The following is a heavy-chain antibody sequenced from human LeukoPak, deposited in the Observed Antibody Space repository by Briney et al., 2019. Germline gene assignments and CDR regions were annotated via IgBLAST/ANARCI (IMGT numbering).Heavy chain of an antibody. CDR1: GGSISSYY. D-gene: IGHD3-10*01. J-gene: IGHJ5*02. V-gene: IGHV4-4*07. Sequence: SETLSLTCTVSGGSISSYYWSWIRQPAGKGLEWIGRIYGTGTTTYNPSFQSRVTISVDTSKNEFSLKMSSVTAADTAWYYCARDSGTTGEVKFDPWGKGTLVAVSS. CDR2: IYGTGTT. CDR3: ARDSGTTGEVKFDP.